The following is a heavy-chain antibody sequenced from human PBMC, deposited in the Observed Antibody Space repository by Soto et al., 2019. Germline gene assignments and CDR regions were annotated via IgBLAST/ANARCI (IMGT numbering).Heavy chain of an antibody. V-gene: IGHV4-30-4*01. J-gene: IGHJ4*02. CDR1: GGSISSGDYY. Sequence: QVQLQESGPGLVKPSQTLSLTCTVSGGSISSGDYYWSWIRQPPGKGLEWIGYILYSGTTNYNPSLESRLTISVDTSKNQFSLKLTSVTAADMGVYYCARNGALDYWGRGTLVTVSS. CDR2: ILYSGTT. CDR3: ARNGALDY. D-gene: IGHD2-8*01.